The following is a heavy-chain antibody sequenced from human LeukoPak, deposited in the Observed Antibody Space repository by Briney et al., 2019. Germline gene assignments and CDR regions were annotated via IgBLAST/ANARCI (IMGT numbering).Heavy chain of an antibody. V-gene: IGHV3-15*07. Sequence: GGSLRLSCAASGFTFSSYWMNWDRQAPGKGLEWVGRIKSKTDGGTTDYAAPVKGRFTISRDDSKNTLYLQMNSLKTEDTAVYYCTTLVPTYYYDSSGYYTVDYWGQGTLVTVSS. CDR1: GFTFSSYW. CDR2: IKSKTDGGTT. J-gene: IGHJ4*02. D-gene: IGHD3-22*01. CDR3: TTLVPTYYYDSSGYYTVDY.